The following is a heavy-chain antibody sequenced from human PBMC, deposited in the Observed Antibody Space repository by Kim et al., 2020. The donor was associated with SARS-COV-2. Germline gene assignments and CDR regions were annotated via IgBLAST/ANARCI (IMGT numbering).Heavy chain of an antibody. Sequence: ASVKVSCKASGYRLANYGLNWVRQAPGQGLEWMGWISAYNGDTNYAQSLRGRVTMTTDTSTSTTYVELRSLRYDDTAIYYCATTPYYFPSGSVDPHFDNLGQGTLVTVSS. J-gene: IGHJ4*02. V-gene: IGHV1-18*01. D-gene: IGHD3-10*01. CDR2: ISAYNGDT. CDR1: GYRLANYG. CDR3: ATTPYYFPSGSVDPHFDN.